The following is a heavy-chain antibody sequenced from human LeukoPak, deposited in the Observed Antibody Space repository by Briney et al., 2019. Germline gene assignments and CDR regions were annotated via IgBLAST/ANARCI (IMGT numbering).Heavy chain of an antibody. CDR3: ARGGDYYDSSGYFY. D-gene: IGHD3-22*01. J-gene: IGHJ4*02. Sequence: SQTLSLTCTVSGGSISSGGYYWSWIRQHAGKGLESIGYIYYSGSTYYNPSLKSRVTISVDTSKNQFSLKLSSVTAADTAVYYCARGGDYYDSSGYFYWGQGTLVTVSS. CDR2: IYYSGST. CDR1: GGSISSGGYY. V-gene: IGHV4-31*03.